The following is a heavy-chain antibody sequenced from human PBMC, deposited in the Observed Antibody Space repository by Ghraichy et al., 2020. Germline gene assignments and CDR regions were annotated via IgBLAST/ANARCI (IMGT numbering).Heavy chain of an antibody. CDR1: GFTVSGNY. D-gene: IGHD3-10*02. V-gene: IGHV3-66*02. CDR3: ARDVNFDY. J-gene: IGHJ4*02. CDR2: FYSAARP. Sequence: GESLNISCAASGFTVSGNYMSWVRQTPGKGLEWVSTFYSAARPYNADSVKGRFTISRDDSKNTLYLQMNSLKPEDTAVYYCARDVNFDYWGQGTLVTVSS.